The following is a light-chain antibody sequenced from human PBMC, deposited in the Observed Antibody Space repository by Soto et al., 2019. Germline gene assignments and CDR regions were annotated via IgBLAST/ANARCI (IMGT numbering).Light chain of an antibody. CDR3: TSYTAFSTDMR. J-gene: IGLJ2*01. CDR1: SSDVGNYNF. Sequence: QSVLTQPASVSGSPGQSITISCTGTSSDVGNYNFVSWYQHHAGTAPKLIIYQVTNRPSGVSDRFSGSKSGDTASLTISGLQAEDEADDYCTSYTAFSTDMRFGGGTKLTV. CDR2: QVT. V-gene: IGLV2-14*01.